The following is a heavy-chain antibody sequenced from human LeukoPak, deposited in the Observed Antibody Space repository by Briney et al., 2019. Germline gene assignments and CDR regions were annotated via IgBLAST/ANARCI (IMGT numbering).Heavy chain of an antibody. CDR1: GFTVSSNY. CDR2: TYSGGST. V-gene: IGHV3-66*02. CDR3: ARAAAAVDWFDP. Sequence: GGSLRLSCAASGFTVSSNYMSWVRQAPGKWLEWVSVTYSGGSTYYADSVKGRFTISRDNSKNTLYLKMNSLRAEDTAVYYCARAAAAVDWFDPWGQGTLVTVYS. J-gene: IGHJ5*02. D-gene: IGHD6-13*01.